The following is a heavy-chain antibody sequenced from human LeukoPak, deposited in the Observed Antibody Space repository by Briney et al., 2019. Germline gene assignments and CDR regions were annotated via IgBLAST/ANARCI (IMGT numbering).Heavy chain of an antibody. CDR1: GFSLSTSGVG. CDR2: IYWNDDK. J-gene: IGHJ3*02. V-gene: IGHV2-5*01. CDR3: AHRAATIFGVVTDKDAFDI. Sequence: SGPTLVNPTPTLTLTCTFSGFSLSTSGVGVGWIRQPPGKALEWLALIYWNDDKRYSPSLKSRLTITKDTSKNQVVLTMTNMDPVDTATYYCAHRAATIFGVVTDKDAFDIWGQGTMVTVSS. D-gene: IGHD3-3*01.